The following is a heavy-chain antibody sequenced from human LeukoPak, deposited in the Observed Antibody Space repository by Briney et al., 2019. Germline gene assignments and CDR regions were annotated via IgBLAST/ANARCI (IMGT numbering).Heavy chain of an antibody. CDR1: GFSFSSYE. D-gene: IGHD3-10*01. V-gene: IGHV3-48*03. CDR3: ARDDYGSGSWNDY. J-gene: IGHJ4*02. Sequence: GGSLRLSCAASGFSFSSYEMNWVRQAPGKGLEWASYISSSGSTIYYADSVKGRFTISRDNAKNSLYLQMNSLRAEDTALYYCARDDYGSGSWNDYWGQGTLVTVSS. CDR2: ISSSGSTI.